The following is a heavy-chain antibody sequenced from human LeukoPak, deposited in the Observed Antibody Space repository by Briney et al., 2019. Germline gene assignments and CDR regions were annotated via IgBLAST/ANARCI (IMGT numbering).Heavy chain of an antibody. V-gene: IGHV4-30-4*08. D-gene: IGHD6-13*01. J-gene: IGHJ4*02. CDR3: ARVGSSSWHYYFDY. CDR1: GGSISSGDYY. Sequence: SQTLSLTCTVSGGSISSGDYYWSWIRQPPGKGLEWIGYIYYSGSTYYNPSLKSRVTISVDTSKNQFSLKLSSVTAADTAVYYCARVGSSSWHYYFDYWGQGTLVTVSS. CDR2: IYYSGST.